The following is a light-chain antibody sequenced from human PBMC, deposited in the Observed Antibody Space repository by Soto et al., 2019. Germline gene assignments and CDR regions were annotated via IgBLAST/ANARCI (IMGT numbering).Light chain of an antibody. CDR3: QQYNSYST. V-gene: IGKV1-9*01. Sequence: DIQMTQSPSTLSASVGDRFTITCRASQVISSYLAWYQQKPGKAPKLLIYAASTLQSGVPSRFSGSGSGTEFTLTISSLQPDDFATYYCQQYNSYSTFGQGTRLEI. CDR1: QVISSY. J-gene: IGKJ5*01. CDR2: AAS.